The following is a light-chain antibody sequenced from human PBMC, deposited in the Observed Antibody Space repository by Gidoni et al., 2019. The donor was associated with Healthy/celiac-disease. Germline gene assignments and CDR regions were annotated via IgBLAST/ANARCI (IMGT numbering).Light chain of an antibody. CDR2: QDS. V-gene: IGLV3-1*01. J-gene: IGLJ1*01. Sequence: SSELTQPPSVSASPGQPASITCSVDKLGYKYACWYQQKPGQSPVLVIYQDSKRPSGIPERFSGSNSGNTATLTISGTQAMDEADYYCQAWDSSTYVFGTGTKVTVL. CDR3: QAWDSSTYV. CDR1: KLGYKY.